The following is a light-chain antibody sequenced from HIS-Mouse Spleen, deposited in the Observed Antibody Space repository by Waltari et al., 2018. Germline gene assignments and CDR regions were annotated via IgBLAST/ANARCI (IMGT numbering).Light chain of an antibody. V-gene: IGKV1-27*01. Sequence: DIQMTQPPSSLSASVGDRVTITFRATQGISNYLAWYQQKPGKVPKLLIYAASTLQAGVPYRFSGSGSGTDFTLTISSLQPEDVATYYCQKYNSAPWTFGQGTKVEIK. CDR3: QKYNSAPWT. CDR1: QGISNY. CDR2: AAS. J-gene: IGKJ1*01.